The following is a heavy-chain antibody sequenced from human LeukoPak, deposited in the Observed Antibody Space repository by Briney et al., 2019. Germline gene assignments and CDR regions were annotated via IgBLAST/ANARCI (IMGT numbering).Heavy chain of an antibody. CDR2: INEDGSEK. Sequence: PGGSLRLSCAASGFTFSRYSMTWVRQAPGKGLEWVANINEDGSEKYYVDSVKGRFTISRDNAKNSLYLQMSSLRPEDTAVYYCARADSITGSDYRGQGTLVTVSS. CDR3: ARADSITGSDY. J-gene: IGHJ4*02. V-gene: IGHV3-7*01. CDR1: GFTFSRYS. D-gene: IGHD1-20*01.